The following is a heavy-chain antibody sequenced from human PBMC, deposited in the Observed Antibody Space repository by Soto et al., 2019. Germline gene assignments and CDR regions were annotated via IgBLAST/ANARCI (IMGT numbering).Heavy chain of an antibody. CDR1: GFTFSSYA. D-gene: IGHD2-21*02. J-gene: IGHJ6*02. V-gene: IGHV3-23*01. Sequence: EVQLLESGGGLVQPGGSLRLSCAASGFTFSSYAMSWVRQAPGKGLEWVSAISGSGGSTYYADSVKGRFTISRDNSKNTLDLQMNSLRAEDTAVYYCARQYCGGDCYSRPYYYYYGMDVWGQGTTVTVSS. CDR3: ARQYCGGDCYSRPYYYYYGMDV. CDR2: ISGSGGST.